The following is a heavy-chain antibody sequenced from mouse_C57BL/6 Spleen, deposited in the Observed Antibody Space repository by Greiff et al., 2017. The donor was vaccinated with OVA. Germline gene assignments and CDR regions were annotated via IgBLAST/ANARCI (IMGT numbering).Heavy chain of an antibody. CDR2: IYPGSGST. Sequence: QVQLQQPGAELVKPGASVKMSCKASGYTFTSYWITWVKQRPGQGLEWIGDIYPGSGSTNYNEKFKSKATLTVDTSSSTAYMQLSSLTSEDSAVYYCAREGYSNPAWFAYWGQGTLVTVSA. CDR1: GYTFTSYW. V-gene: IGHV1-55*01. D-gene: IGHD2-5*01. CDR3: AREGYSNPAWFAY. J-gene: IGHJ3*01.